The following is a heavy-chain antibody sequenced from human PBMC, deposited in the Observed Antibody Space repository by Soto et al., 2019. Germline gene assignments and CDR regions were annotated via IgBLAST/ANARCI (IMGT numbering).Heavy chain of an antibody. V-gene: IGHV1-18*01. Sequence: ASVKVSCKTSGYTFTSYNINWVRQAPGQGLEWMGYISTFNGNTNYAQKVQGRVTMATDTSTSTAYMEVRSLKSDDTAVYYCARVPRDWGYYMXVWGKGTTVTVSS. CDR1: GYTFTSYN. CDR2: ISTFNGNT. J-gene: IGHJ6*03. CDR3: ARVPRDWGYYMXV. D-gene: IGHD7-27*01.